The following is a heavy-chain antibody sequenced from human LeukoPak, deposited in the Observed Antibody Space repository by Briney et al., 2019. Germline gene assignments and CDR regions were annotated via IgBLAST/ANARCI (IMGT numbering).Heavy chain of an antibody. CDR1: GGSISSSSYY. CDR3: ARARGLGSGWPRFDY. Sequence: PSETLSLTCTVSGGSISSSSYYWGWIRQPPGKGLEWIGSIYYSGSTYYNPSLKSRVTISVDTSKNQFSLKLSSVTAADTAVYYCARARGLGSGWPRFDYWGQGTLVTVSS. J-gene: IGHJ4*02. CDR2: IYYSGST. V-gene: IGHV4-39*07. D-gene: IGHD6-19*01.